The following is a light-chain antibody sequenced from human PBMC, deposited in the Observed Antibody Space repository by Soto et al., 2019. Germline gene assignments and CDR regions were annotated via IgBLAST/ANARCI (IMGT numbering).Light chain of an antibody. CDR2: AAS. Sequence: IQLTQSPSFLSASVGDRVTIACRASQGISSYLAWYQQQPGKAPKLLIDAASTLQSGVPSRFSGSGSGTEFSLTISCLQPEDCATYYCQQLNSYPLTFGQVTKVE. CDR3: QQLNSYPLT. J-gene: IGKJ1*01. CDR1: QGISSY. V-gene: IGKV1-9*01.